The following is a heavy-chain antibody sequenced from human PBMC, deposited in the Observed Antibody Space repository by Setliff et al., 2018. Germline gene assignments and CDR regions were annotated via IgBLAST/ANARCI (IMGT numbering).Heavy chain of an antibody. CDR3: ARESRYYYDNLGNLDY. D-gene: IGHD3-22*01. CDR2: IYYSGST. V-gene: IGHV4-39*07. CDR1: GGSISSSSYY. J-gene: IGHJ4*02. Sequence: PSETLSLTCTVSGGSISSSSYYWGWIRQPPGKGLEWIGSIYYSGSTYYNPSLKSRVTISVDTSKNQFSLKLSSVTAADTAVYYCARESRYYYDNLGNLDYWGQGTLVTVSS.